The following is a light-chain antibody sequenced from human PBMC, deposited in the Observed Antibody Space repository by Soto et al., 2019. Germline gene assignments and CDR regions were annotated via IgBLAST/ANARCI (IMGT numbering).Light chain of an antibody. CDR3: QQRGNWPPKVT. CDR2: DAS. J-gene: IGKJ4*01. V-gene: IGKV1-5*01. CDR1: QTISSW. Sequence: DIQMTQSPSTLSASIGDRVTSTCRASQTISSWLAWYQQKPGKAPRLLIYDASSLESGVPSRFSGSGSGTEFTLTISSLEPEDLAVYYCQQRGNWPPKVTFGGGTKVDI.